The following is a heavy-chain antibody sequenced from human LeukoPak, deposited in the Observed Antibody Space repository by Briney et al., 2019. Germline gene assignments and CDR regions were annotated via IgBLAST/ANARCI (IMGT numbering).Heavy chain of an antibody. J-gene: IGHJ4*02. CDR1: GCTFTGYY. CDR2: INPNSGGT. Sequence: APVKVSCKASGCTFTGYYMHWVRQAPGQGLEWMGRINPNSGGTNYAQKFQGRVTMTRDTSISTAYMELSRLRSDDTAVYYCARVGYYDSSGFFDYWGQGTLVTVSS. D-gene: IGHD3-22*01. V-gene: IGHV1-2*06. CDR3: ARVGYYDSSGFFDY.